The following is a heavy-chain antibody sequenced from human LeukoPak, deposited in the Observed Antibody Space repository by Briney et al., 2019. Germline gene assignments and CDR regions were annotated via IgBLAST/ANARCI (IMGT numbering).Heavy chain of an antibody. CDR2: INHSGST. J-gene: IGHJ3*02. CDR3: ARDEEQLNI. D-gene: IGHD6-19*01. CDR1: GGSFSGYY. Sequence: SETLSLTCAVYGGSFSGYYWSWIRQPPGKGLEWIGEINHSGSTNYNPSLKSRVTISVDTSKNQFSLKLSSVTAADTAVYYCARDEEQLNIWGQGTMVTVSS. V-gene: IGHV4-34*01.